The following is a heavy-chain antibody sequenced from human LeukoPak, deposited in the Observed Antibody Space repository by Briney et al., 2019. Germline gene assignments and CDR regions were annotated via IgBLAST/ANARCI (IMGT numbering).Heavy chain of an antibody. CDR1: GYSFTSYY. CDR3: ARRSTFLAAADGFDI. Sequence: KHGESLKISCKGSGYSFTSYYISWVRQMPGKGLEWMGIIYPGDSDTRYSPSFQGQVTISADKSISTAYLQWSSLKASDTAMYYCARRSTFLAAADGFDIWGQGTRVTVSS. D-gene: IGHD6-13*01. CDR2: IYPGDSDT. J-gene: IGHJ3*02. V-gene: IGHV5-51*01.